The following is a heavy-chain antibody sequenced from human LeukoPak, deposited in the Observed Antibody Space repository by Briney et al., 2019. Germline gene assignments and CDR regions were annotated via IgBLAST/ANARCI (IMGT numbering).Heavy chain of an antibody. V-gene: IGHV3-23*01. CDR2: ISGSGGST. CDR3: ATARVEWLPNLNWFDP. CDR1: GFTFSSYG. D-gene: IGHD3-3*01. J-gene: IGHJ5*02. Sequence: GGSLRLSCAASGFTFSSYGMSWVRQAPGKGLEWVSAISGSGGSTYYADSVKGRFTISRDNSKNTLYLQMNSLRAEDTAVYCCATARVEWLPNLNWFDPWGQGTLVTVSS.